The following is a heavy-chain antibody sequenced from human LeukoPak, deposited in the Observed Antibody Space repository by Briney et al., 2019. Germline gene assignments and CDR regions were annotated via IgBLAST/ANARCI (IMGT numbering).Heavy chain of an antibody. J-gene: IGHJ3*02. CDR2: IKSDGSST. Sequence: QPGGSLRLSCAASGFTFSSYWMHWVRQGPGKGLVWVSRIKSDGSSTTYADSVKGRFTISRDNAKNTLYLQMNSLRAEDTAVYYCARRSAARDAFDIWGQGTMVTVSS. D-gene: IGHD6-6*01. CDR1: GFTFSSYW. V-gene: IGHV3-74*03. CDR3: ARRSAARDAFDI.